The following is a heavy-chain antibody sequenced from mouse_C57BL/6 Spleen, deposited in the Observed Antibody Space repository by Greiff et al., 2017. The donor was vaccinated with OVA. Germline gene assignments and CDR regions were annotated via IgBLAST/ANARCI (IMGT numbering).Heavy chain of an antibody. CDR3: ARGDYGNYRWYFDV. D-gene: IGHD2-1*01. V-gene: IGHV1-52*01. J-gene: IGHJ1*03. CDR1: GYTFTSYW. CDR2: IDPSDSET. Sequence: VQLQQPGAELVRPGSSVKLSCKASGYTFTSYWMHWVKQRPIQGLEWIGNIDPSDSETHYNQKFKDKATLTVDKSSSTAYMQLSSLTSEDSAVYYWARGDYGNYRWYFDVWGTGTTVTVSS.